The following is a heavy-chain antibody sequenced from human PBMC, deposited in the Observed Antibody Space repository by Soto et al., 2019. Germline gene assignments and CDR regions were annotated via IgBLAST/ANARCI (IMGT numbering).Heavy chain of an antibody. CDR2: ISYDGNNR. CDR3: ARNLKRHYSYYYGMDV. J-gene: IGHJ6*02. V-gene: IGHV3-30-3*01. CDR1: GFTFSSYP. Sequence: GGSLRLSCAASGFTFSSYPMHWVRQAPGKGLEWVSVISYDGNNRYYADSVKGRFTISRDNSQNTLLLQMSSLRAEDTAVYYCARNLKRHYSYYYGMDVWGQGTTVTVSS.